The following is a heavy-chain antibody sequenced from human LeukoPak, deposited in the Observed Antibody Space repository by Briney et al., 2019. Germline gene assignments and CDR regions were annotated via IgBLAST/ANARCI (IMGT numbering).Heavy chain of an antibody. Sequence: GGSLRLSCAASGFTFSDHYMDWVRQAPGKGLEWVGRSINKAYSYTTEYAASVKGRFTISRDDSKNSLYLQMDGLKTEDTAVYYCARWERGSSENLDYWGQGTLVTVSS. CDR2: SINKAYSYTT. D-gene: IGHD2-2*01. CDR3: ARWERGSSENLDY. CDR1: GFTFSDHY. J-gene: IGHJ4*02. V-gene: IGHV3-72*01.